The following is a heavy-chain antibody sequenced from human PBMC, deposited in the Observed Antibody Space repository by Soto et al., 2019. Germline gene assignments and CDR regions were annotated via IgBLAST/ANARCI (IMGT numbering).Heavy chain of an antibody. V-gene: IGHV1-69*06. CDR3: ARGVGRTVRGVNLYYYYAMDV. J-gene: IGHJ6*02. Sequence: QVQLVQSGAEVKTPGSSVKVSCKASGGSFTTYSISWVRQAPGQGLEWMGGIIPISGTPNYAQKFQGRVKITADKYTTTAYMELNSLRFEDTAVYYCARGVGRTVRGVNLYYYYAMDVWGQGTTVTVPS. CDR1: GGSFTTYS. CDR2: IIPISGTP. D-gene: IGHD3-10*01.